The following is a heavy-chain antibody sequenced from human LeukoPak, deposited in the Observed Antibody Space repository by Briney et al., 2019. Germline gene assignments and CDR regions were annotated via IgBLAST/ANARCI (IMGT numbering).Heavy chain of an antibody. V-gene: IGHV3-66*01. CDR2: IYSGDSA. Sequence: PGGSLRLSCAASGFTVSSSYMSWVRQAPGKGQDWVSIIYSGDSANYADSVKGRFTISRDNSKNTLYLQMNSLRAEDTAVYYCARYHGDYSHDYWGLGTLVTVSS. J-gene: IGHJ4*02. CDR1: GFTVSSSY. D-gene: IGHD4-17*01. CDR3: ARYHGDYSHDY.